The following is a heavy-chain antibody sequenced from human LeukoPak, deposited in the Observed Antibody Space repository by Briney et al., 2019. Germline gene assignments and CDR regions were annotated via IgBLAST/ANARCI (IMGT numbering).Heavy chain of an antibody. V-gene: IGHV3-48*02. CDR3: ARDTVGATRENY. Sequence: GGSLRLSCAASGFTFSSYSMNWVRKAPGKGQEWVSYISSSSRTIYYAGSVKGRFTSSRDNAKNSLYLQMNSLRDEDTAVYYCARDTVGATRENYWGQGTLVTVSS. J-gene: IGHJ4*02. D-gene: IGHD1-26*01. CDR2: ISSSSRTI. CDR1: GFTFSSYS.